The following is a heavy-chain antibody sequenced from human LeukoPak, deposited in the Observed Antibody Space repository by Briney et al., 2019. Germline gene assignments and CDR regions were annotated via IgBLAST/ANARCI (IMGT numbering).Heavy chain of an antibody. CDR3: AKDLRGYSYGSDVLDY. CDR2: IWYDGSNK. CDR1: GFTFSSYG. J-gene: IGHJ4*02. V-gene: IGHV3-33*06. Sequence: PGGSLRLSCAASGFTFSSYGMHWVRQAPGKGLEWVAVIWYDGSNKYCADSVKGRFTISRDNSKNTLYLQMNSLRAEDTAVYYCAKDLRGYSYGSDVLDYWGQGTLVTVSS. D-gene: IGHD5-18*01.